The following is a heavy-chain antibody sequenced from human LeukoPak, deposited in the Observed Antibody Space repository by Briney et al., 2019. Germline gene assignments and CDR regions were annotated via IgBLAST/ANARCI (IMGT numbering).Heavy chain of an antibody. CDR3: ARSGYSYGFRRFDY. D-gene: IGHD5-18*01. CDR1: GGTFSSYA. Sequence: SVKVSRKASGGTFSSYAISWVRQAPGQGLEWMGGIIPIFGTANYAQKFQGRVTITTDESTSTAYMELSSLRSEDTAVYYCARSGYSYGFRRFDYWGQGTLVTVSS. J-gene: IGHJ4*02. CDR2: IIPIFGTA. V-gene: IGHV1-69*05.